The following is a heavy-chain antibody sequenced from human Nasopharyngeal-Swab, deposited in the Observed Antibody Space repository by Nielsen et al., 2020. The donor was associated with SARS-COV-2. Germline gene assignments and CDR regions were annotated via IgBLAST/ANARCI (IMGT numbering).Heavy chain of an antibody. Sequence: GGSLRLSFAASGFTFSSYEMNWVRKAPGKGLEWVSYISSSGSTKYYADSVKGRFTISRDNAKNSLYLKMNSLRAEDTAVYYCARGRSYSSSWYTEDYYYYMDVWGKGTTVTVSS. CDR2: ISSSGSTK. CDR3: ARGRSYSSSWYTEDYYYYMDV. D-gene: IGHD6-13*01. J-gene: IGHJ6*03. CDR1: GFTFSSYE. V-gene: IGHV3-48*03.